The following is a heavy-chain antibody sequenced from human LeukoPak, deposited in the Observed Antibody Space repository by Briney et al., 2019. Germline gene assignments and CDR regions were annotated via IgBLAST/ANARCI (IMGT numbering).Heavy chain of an antibody. CDR2: IKEEGSEK. Sequence: PGGSLRLSCAASGFSFSSYAINWVRQAPGKGLEWVASIKEEGSEKHYVDSVKGRFTISRDNAKNSLYLQMNSLRAEDTAVYYCARGHYQLSWGQGILVTVSS. V-gene: IGHV3-7*01. D-gene: IGHD2-2*01. CDR1: GFSFSSYA. CDR3: ARGHYQLS. J-gene: IGHJ5*02.